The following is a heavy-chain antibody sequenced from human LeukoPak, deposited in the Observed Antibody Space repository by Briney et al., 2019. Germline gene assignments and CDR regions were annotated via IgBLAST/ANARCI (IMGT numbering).Heavy chain of an antibody. CDR1: GYTFTSYD. CDR2: MNPNGGNT. J-gene: IGHJ6*02. V-gene: IGHV1-8*01. CDR3: ARGQVYSSSWGDYYYGMDV. D-gene: IGHD6-13*01. Sequence: ASVKVSCKASGYTFTSYDINWVRQATGQGLEWMGWMNPNGGNTGYAQKYQGRGTMTRTTSISTAYMELSSLRSEDTAVYYCARGQVYSSSWGDYYYGMDVWGQGTTVTVSS.